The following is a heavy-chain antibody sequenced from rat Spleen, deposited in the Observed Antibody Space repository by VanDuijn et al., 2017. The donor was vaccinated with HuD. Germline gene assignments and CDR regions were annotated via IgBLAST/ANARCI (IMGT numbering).Heavy chain of an antibody. J-gene: IGHJ3*01. CDR3: AAAGTRVSRFAY. V-gene: IGHV5-31*01. CDR2: ITNSGGNT. CDR1: GFTFNNYW. D-gene: IGHD1-4*01. Sequence: EVQLVESGGGLVQPGRSLKLSCVASGFTFNNYWMTWIRQAPGKGLDWIASITNSGGNTYYRDSVKGRFTISRDNAKSTLYLQMDSLRSEDTATYYCAAAGTRVSRFAYWGQGTLVTVSS.